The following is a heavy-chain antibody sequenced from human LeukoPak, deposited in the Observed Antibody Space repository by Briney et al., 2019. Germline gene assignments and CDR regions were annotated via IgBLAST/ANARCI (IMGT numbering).Heavy chain of an antibody. CDR3: ARDGSSGWYYYYGMDV. V-gene: IGHV3-21*01. J-gene: IGHJ6*02. CDR1: GFTFSSYS. CDR2: ISSSSSYI. D-gene: IGHD6-19*01. Sequence: PGGSLRLSCAASGFTFSSYSMNWVRQAPGKGLEWVSPISSSSSYIYYAGSVKGRFTISRDNAKNSLYLQMNSLRAEDTAVYYCARDGSSGWYYYYGMDVWGQGTTVTVSS.